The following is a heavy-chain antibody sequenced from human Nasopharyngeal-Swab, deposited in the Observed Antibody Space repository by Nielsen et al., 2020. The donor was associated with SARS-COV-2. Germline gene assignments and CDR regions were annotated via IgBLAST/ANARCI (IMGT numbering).Heavy chain of an antibody. V-gene: IGHV3-11*01. J-gene: IGHJ6*03. D-gene: IGHD3-9*01. Sequence: GESLKISCAASGFTFSDYYMSWIRQAPGKGLEWVSYISSSGSTIYYADSVKGRFTISRDNAKNPLYLQMNSLRAEDTAVYYCASSATYYDILTGYNYYYYMDVWGKGTTVTVSS. CDR3: ASSATYYDILTGYNYYYYMDV. CDR2: ISSSGSTI. CDR1: GFTFSDYY.